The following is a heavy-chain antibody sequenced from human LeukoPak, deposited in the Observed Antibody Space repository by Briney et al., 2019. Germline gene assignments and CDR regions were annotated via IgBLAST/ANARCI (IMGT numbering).Heavy chain of an antibody. V-gene: IGHV3-30*18. D-gene: IGHD6-13*01. CDR3: AKDWYAGIAAAGNFDY. CDR2: ISYDGSNK. Sequence: PGGSLRLSCAASCFPFRSYCMHWVRPAPGKGLERVAVISYDGSNKYYADSVKGRSTISRDNSKNTLYLQMNSLRAEDTAVYYCAKDWYAGIAAAGNFDYWGQGTLVTVSS. J-gene: IGHJ4*02. CDR1: CFPFRSYC.